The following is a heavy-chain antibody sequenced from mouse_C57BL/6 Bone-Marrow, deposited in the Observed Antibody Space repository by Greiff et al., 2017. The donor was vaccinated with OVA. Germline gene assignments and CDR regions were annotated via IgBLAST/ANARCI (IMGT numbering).Heavy chain of an antibody. Sequence: EVKLMESGGGLVQPGGSLKLSCAASGFTFSDYGMAWVRQAPRKGPEWVAFISNLAYSIYYADTVTGRFTISRENAKNTLYLEMSSLRSEDTAMYYCARPAYYSNYGYAMDYWGQGTSVTVSS. D-gene: IGHD2-5*01. J-gene: IGHJ4*01. CDR3: ARPAYYSNYGYAMDY. V-gene: IGHV5-15*01. CDR2: ISNLAYSI. CDR1: GFTFSDYG.